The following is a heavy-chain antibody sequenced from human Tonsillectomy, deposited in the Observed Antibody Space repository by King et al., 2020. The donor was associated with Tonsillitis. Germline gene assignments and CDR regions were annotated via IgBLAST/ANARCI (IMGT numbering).Heavy chain of an antibody. CDR2: ISSNGGST. Sequence: VQLVESGGGLVQPGGSLRLSCSASGFTFSSCAMHWVRQAPGKGLEYVSAISSNGGSTYYADSVKGRFTISRDNSKNTLYLQMSSLRAEDTAVYYCVKGGYGSGSYYNSFDYWGQGTLVTVSS. D-gene: IGHD3-10*01. CDR3: VKGGYGSGSYYNSFDY. V-gene: IGHV3-64D*06. CDR1: GFTFSSCA. J-gene: IGHJ4*02.